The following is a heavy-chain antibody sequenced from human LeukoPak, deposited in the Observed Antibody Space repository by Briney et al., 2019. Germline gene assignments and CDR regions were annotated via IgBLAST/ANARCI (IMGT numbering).Heavy chain of an antibody. CDR2: ISYDGSNK. D-gene: IGHD3-9*01. CDR1: GFTFSSYA. Sequence: GRSLRLSCAASGFTFSSYAMHWVRQAPGKGLEWVAVISYDGSNKYYADSVKGRFTISRDNSKNTLYLQMNSLRAEDTAVYYCARGSYYDILTGYSLIDYWGQGTLVTVST. CDR3: ARGSYYDILTGYSLIDY. V-gene: IGHV3-30*04. J-gene: IGHJ4*02.